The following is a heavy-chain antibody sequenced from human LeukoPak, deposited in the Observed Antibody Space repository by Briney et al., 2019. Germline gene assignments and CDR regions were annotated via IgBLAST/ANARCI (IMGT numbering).Heavy chain of an antibody. D-gene: IGHD3-16*02. CDR3: ARELPRGFNIVRLDS. CDR2: IYDTGSA. J-gene: IGHJ4*02. CDR1: RGSISDYY. V-gene: IGHV4-4*07. Sequence: PSETLSLTCTVSRGSISDYYYSWIRQPAGKGLEWIGRIYDTGSAHYNPSLKSRVTISVDKSKNHFSLRLTSVTGADTAMYYCARELPRGFNIVRLDSWGQGTLVTVSS.